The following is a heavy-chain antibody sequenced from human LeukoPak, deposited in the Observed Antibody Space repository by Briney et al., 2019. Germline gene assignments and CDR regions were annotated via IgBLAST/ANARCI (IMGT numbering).Heavy chain of an antibody. J-gene: IGHJ4*02. CDR3: AKSPKDSGYYEPIDY. Sequence: GGSLRLSCAASGFTFDDYAMHWVRQAPGKGLEWVSGISWNSGSIDYADSVRGRFTISRDNAKNSLYLQMNSLRAEDTALYYCAKSPKDSGYYEPIDYWAREPWSPSPQ. V-gene: IGHV3-9*01. D-gene: IGHD3-22*01. CDR2: ISWNSGSI. CDR1: GFTFDDYA.